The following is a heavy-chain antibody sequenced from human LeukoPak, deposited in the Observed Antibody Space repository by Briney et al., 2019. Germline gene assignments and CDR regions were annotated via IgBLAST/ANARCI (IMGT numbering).Heavy chain of an antibody. J-gene: IGHJ4*02. CDR3: ARAYFGKYDFDY. CDR2: IHYSGST. V-gene: IGHV4-59*01. D-gene: IGHD1-14*01. CDR1: GGSISTYY. Sequence: TSETLSLTCTVSGGSISTYYWSWIRQPPGKGLEWIAYIHYSGSTNYNPSLKSRVTISVDTSKNQFSLKLSSVTAADTAVYYCARAYFGKYDFDYWGQGALVTVSS.